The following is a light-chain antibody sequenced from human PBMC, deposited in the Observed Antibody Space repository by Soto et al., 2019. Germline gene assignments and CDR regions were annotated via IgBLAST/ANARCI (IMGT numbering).Light chain of an antibody. CDR3: QQYGSSLAIT. CDR1: QSVSSSY. CDR2: GAS. J-gene: IGKJ5*01. Sequence: VLTQSPGTLSLSPGERATLSCRASQSVSSSYLAWYQQKPGQAPRLLIYGASSRATGIPDRFSGSGSGTDFTLTISRLEPEDFAVYYCQQYGSSLAITFGQGTRLEIK. V-gene: IGKV3-20*01.